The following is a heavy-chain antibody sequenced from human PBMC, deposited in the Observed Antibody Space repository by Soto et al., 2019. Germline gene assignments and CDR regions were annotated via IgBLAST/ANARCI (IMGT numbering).Heavy chain of an antibody. J-gene: IGHJ4*02. V-gene: IGHV3-30*18. Sequence: QAQLVESGGGVVQPGRSLRLSCAASGFTFSNYGMHWVRQAPGKGLEWVIVISYDGNVAYYADSVKGRFAISRDNSKNTLYLQMNSLRTEDTAMYYCAKEGPITNWYFDYWGQGTLVTVSS. CDR2: ISYDGNVA. CDR1: GFTFSNYG. CDR3: AKEGPITNWYFDY. D-gene: IGHD1-1*01.